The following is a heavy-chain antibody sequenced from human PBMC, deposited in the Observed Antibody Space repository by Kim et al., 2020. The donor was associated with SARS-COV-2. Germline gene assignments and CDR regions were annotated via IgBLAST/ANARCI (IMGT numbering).Heavy chain of an antibody. Sequence: TTEYAASVKGRFNISRDDSKNSLYLQMNSLKTEDTAVYYCAREKGAFDIWGQGTMVTVSS. J-gene: IGHJ3*02. CDR2: TT. CDR3: AREKGAFDI. V-gene: IGHV3-72*01.